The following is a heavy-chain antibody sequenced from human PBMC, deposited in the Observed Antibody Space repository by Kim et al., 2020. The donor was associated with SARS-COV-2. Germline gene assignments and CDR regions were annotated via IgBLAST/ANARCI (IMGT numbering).Heavy chain of an antibody. CDR2: IIPILGIA. Sequence: SVKVSCKASGGTFSSYAISWVRQAPGQGLEWMGRIIPILGIANYAQKFQGRVTITADKSTSTAYMELSSLRSEDTAVYYCAILFSGSGYYYSHPFFDYWGQGTLVTVSS. V-gene: IGHV1-69*04. D-gene: IGHD3-22*01. CDR1: GGTFSSYA. J-gene: IGHJ4*02. CDR3: AILFSGSGYYYSHPFFDY.